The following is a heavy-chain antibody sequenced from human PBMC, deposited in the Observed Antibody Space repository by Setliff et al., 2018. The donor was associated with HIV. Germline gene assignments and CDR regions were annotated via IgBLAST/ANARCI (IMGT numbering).Heavy chain of an antibody. J-gene: IGHJ3*02. CDR2: IYTNGYT. CDR3: ARALTTINEDGFHI. D-gene: IGHD4-17*01. V-gene: IGHV4-61*09. CDR1: GDSISSGSFH. Sequence: KPSETLSLTCSVSGDSISSGSFHWTWIRQSAGKGLEWIGHIYTNGYTNYNPSLKSRVTISVDTSKNQFSLRLDSVTATDTALYFCARALTTINEDGFHIWGQGTVVTVSS.